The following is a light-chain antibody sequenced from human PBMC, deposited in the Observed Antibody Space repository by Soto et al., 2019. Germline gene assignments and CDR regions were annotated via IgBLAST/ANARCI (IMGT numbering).Light chain of an antibody. V-gene: IGKV3-15*01. Sequence: EIVMTQSPATLSVSPGERATLSCRASQSVSSNLAWYQQKPGQPPRLLIYGASTRATGIPARFSGSGSGTEFTLTISTPQSEDFGVYYCQQYNNWPPLYTFGQGTKLEIK. J-gene: IGKJ2*01. CDR1: QSVSSN. CDR2: GAS. CDR3: QQYNNWPPLYT.